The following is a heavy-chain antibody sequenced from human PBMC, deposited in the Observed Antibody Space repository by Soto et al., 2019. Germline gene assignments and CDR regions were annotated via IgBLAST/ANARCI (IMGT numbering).Heavy chain of an antibody. J-gene: IGHJ4*02. CDR1: GYTFTSYG. CDR3: ATLNPLYDYDSSGYYYLVY. D-gene: IGHD3-22*01. V-gene: IGHV1-18*01. CDR2: ISAYNGNT. Sequence: ASVKVSCKASGYTFTSYGISWVRQAPGQGLEWMGWISAYNGNTNYAQKLQGRVTMTTDTSTSTAYMELRSLRSDDTAVYYCATLNPLYDYDSSGYYYLVYWGQGILVTVSS.